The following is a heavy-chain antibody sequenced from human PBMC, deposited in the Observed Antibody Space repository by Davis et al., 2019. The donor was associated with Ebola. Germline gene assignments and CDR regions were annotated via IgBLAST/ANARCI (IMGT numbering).Heavy chain of an antibody. CDR3: ARAVVAAPEGWFDP. V-gene: IGHV1-18*01. Sequence: ASVKVSCKTSGYTFSSYGISWVRQAPGQGLEWMGWINGYNGNTNYAQKLQGRVTMTTDTSTSTAYMELRSLRSDDTAVYYCARAVVAAPEGWFDPWGQGTLVTVSS. J-gene: IGHJ5*02. CDR2: INGYNGNT. CDR1: GYTFSSYG. D-gene: IGHD2-15*01.